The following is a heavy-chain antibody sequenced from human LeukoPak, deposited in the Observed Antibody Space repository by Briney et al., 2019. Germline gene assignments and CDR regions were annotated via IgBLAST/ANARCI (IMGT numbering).Heavy chain of an antibody. CDR1: GGSISSGGYY. V-gene: IGHV4-61*08. D-gene: IGHD3-22*01. Sequence: SETLSLTCTVSGGSISSGGYYWSWIRQPPGKGLEWIGYIYYSGSTNYNPSLKSRVTISVDTSKNQFSLKLSSVTAADTAVYYCARQNYYDSSCLDYWGQGTLVTVSS. J-gene: IGHJ4*02. CDR3: ARQNYYDSSCLDY. CDR2: IYYSGST.